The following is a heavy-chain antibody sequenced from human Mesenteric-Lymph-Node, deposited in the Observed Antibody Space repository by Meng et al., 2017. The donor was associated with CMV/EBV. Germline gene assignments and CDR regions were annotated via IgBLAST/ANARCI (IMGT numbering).Heavy chain of an antibody. CDR3: ARVTLTDGMDV. V-gene: IGHV1-2*02. CDR2: INPNSGGT. J-gene: IGHJ6*02. CDR1: GYTFTDYY. Sequence: ASVKVSCKASGYTFTDYYIHWVRQAPGQGLEWMGYINPNSGGTNFAQKFQGRVTMTRDTSISAAYMELSRLASDDTAVYYCARVTLTDGMDVWGQGTTVTVSS.